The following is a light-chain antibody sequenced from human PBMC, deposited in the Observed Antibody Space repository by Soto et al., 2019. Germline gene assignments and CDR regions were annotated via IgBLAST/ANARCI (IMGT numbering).Light chain of an antibody. Sequence: NFMLTQPHSVSESPGKTVTISCTGSSGSIASNYVQWYQQRPGSAPTTVIYEDNQRPSGVPDRFSGSIDSSSNSASLTISGLKTEDEADYYCQSYVSSNRVFGGGTKLTVL. V-gene: IGLV6-57*02. J-gene: IGLJ3*02. CDR1: SGSIASNY. CDR3: QSYVSSNRV. CDR2: EDN.